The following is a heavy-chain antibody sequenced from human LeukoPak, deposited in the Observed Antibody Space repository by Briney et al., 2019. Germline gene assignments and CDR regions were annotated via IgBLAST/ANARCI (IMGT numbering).Heavy chain of an antibody. CDR2: ISGSGGST. J-gene: IGHJ3*02. D-gene: IGHD3-22*01. CDR1: GFTFSSYA. CDR3: AKEAHDDSSGGDAFDI. Sequence: PGGSLRLSCAASGFTFSSYAMSWVRQAPGKGLEWVSAISGSGGSTYYADSMKGRFTISRDNSKNTLYLQMNSLRAEDTAVYYCAKEAHDDSSGGDAFDIWGQGTMVTVSS. V-gene: IGHV3-23*01.